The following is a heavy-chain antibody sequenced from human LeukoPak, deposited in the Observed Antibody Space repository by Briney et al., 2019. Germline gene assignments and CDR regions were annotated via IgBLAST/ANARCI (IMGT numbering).Heavy chain of an antibody. J-gene: IGHJ4*02. V-gene: IGHV3-23*01. CDR3: AKEYYYDSSGPSFDY. Sequence: GGSLRLSCVGSGFTFRSHAMSWVRQAPEKGLEFVSGIYENGGTTYYADSVKGRFSISRDNSKNTLYLQMNSLRAEDTAVYYCAKEYYYDSSGPSFDYWGQGTLVTVSS. CDR1: GFTFRSHA. CDR2: IYENGGTT. D-gene: IGHD3-22*01.